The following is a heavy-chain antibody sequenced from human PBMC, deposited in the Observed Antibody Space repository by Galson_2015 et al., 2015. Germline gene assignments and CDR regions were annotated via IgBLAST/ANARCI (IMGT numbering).Heavy chain of an antibody. D-gene: IGHD4-17*01. Sequence: SVKVSCKASGYTFTAYYMHWVRQAPGQGLEWMGRINPNSGGTDSAQKFQGRVTMTRDTSISTVHMELSRLTSDDTAVYYCARAAYGEVSTSFAYWGQGTLVTVSS. V-gene: IGHV1-2*06. CDR3: ARAAYGEVSTSFAY. CDR2: INPNSGGT. J-gene: IGHJ4*02. CDR1: GYTFTAYY.